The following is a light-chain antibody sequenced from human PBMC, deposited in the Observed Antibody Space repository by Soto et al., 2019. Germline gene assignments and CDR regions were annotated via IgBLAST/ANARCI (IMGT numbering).Light chain of an antibody. CDR2: EVS. V-gene: IGLV2-8*01. CDR1: SSDVGGYNF. Sequence: QSALTQPPSASGSPGQSVTISCTGTSSDVGGYNFVSWYQQHPGKAPKLMIYEVSKRPSGVPDRFSGSKSGSTASLTVSGRQAEDEADYYCSSYAGSNDLHIIFGGGTKLTVL. J-gene: IGLJ2*01. CDR3: SSYAGSNDLHII.